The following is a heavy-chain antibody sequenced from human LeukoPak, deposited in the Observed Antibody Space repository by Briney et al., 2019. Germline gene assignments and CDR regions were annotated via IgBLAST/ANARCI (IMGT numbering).Heavy chain of an antibody. CDR2: INHRGST. V-gene: IGHV4-34*01. CDR3: ARGRTPLYYVWGSYRPPGY. J-gene: IGHJ4*02. D-gene: IGHD3-16*02. CDR1: GGSFSGYY. Sequence: PSETLSLTCAVYGGSFSGYYWNWIRQPPGKGLEWIGEINHRGSTNYNPSLKSRVTISVDTSKNQFSLKLSPVNAADTAVYYCARGRTPLYYVWGSYRPPGYWGQGTLVTVSS.